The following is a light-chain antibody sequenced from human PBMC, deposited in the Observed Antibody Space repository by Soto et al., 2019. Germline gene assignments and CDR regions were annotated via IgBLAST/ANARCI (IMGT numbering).Light chain of an antibody. CDR3: SSYTSSSTYV. Sequence: QSAMTQPASVSGSPGLSITMSCTGTSSDVGGYNYVSWYQQHPGKAPKLMIYDVSNRPSRVSNRFSGSKSGNTASLTISGLQAEDEAEYYCSSYTSSSTYVFGTGTKLTVL. CDR1: SSDVGGYNY. V-gene: IGLV2-14*01. J-gene: IGLJ1*01. CDR2: DVS.